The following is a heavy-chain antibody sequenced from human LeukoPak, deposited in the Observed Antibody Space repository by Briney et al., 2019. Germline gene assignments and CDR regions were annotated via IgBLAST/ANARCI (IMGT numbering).Heavy chain of an antibody. CDR2: INERGTDS. Sequence: GGSLRLSCTASGFTFSGHWIHWVRQAPGLGLVWVSRINERGTDSMYAESVKGRFTISRDNAKNTVYLQMNSLRFEDTAVYHCVRDETLWTLDWWGQGTLVSVSS. CDR3: VRDETLWTLDW. V-gene: IGHV3-74*03. D-gene: IGHD3/OR15-3a*01. J-gene: IGHJ4*02. CDR1: GFTFSGHW.